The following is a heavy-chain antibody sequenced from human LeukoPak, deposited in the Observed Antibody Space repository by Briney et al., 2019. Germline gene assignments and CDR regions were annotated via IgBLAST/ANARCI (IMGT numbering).Heavy chain of an antibody. D-gene: IGHD3-22*01. Sequence: GASVKVSCKASGYAFTSYYMHWVRQAPGQGLEWMGIINPSGGSTSHAQKFQGRVTMTRDMSTSTVYMELSSLRSEDTAVYYCAREGYYDSSGYYFYYYYYMDVWGKGTTVTVSS. J-gene: IGHJ6*03. CDR3: AREGYYDSSGYYFYYYYYMDV. V-gene: IGHV1-46*01. CDR2: INPSGGST. CDR1: GYAFTSYY.